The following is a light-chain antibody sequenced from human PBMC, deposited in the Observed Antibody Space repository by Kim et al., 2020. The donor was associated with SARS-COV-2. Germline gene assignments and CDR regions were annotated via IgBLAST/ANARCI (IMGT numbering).Light chain of an antibody. CDR2: DAS. J-gene: IGKJ1*01. Sequence: ASVGDRVTITCRASQSIDNWLAWYQQKPGKAPKLLIYDASTLQSGVSTRFSGSGSGTEFTLTTSSLQPADFATYYCQQYSTYPWTFGQGTKVDIK. CDR3: QQYSTYPWT. CDR1: QSIDNW. V-gene: IGKV1-5*01.